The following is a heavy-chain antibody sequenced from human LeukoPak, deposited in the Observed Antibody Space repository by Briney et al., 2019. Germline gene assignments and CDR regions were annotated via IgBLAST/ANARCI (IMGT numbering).Heavy chain of an antibody. CDR2: ISSSSSYI. D-gene: IGHD4-17*01. CDR3: ARERYGRDAFGI. CDR1: GFTFSSYS. Sequence: PGGSLRLSCAASGFTFSSYSMNWVRQAPGKGLEWVSSISSSSSYIYYADSVKGRFTISRDNAKNSLYLQMNSLRAEDTAVYYCARERYGRDAFGIWGQGTMVTVSS. J-gene: IGHJ3*02. V-gene: IGHV3-21*01.